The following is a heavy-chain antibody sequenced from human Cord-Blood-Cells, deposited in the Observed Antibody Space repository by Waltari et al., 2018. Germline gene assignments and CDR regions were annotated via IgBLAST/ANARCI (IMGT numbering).Heavy chain of an antibody. CDR1: GGSISSSSYY. J-gene: IGHJ3*02. D-gene: IGHD6-6*01. V-gene: IGHV4-39*01. CDR2: IYYRGTT. CDR3: ARRGVAARDAFDI. Sequence: QLQLQESGPGLVKPSETLSLTCTVSGGSISSSSYYWGWIRQPPGKGLEWIGSIYYRGTTYSTPPLKSRVTISVDTSKNQFSLKLSSVTAADTAVYYCARRGVAARDAFDIWGQGTMVTVSS.